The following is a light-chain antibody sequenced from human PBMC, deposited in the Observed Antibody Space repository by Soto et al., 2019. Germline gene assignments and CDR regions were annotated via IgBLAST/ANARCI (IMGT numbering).Light chain of an antibody. CDR2: GAS. J-gene: IGKJ4*01. V-gene: IGKV1-39*01. CDR1: QTIDTF. CDR3: QQSYSTPLT. Sequence: DIQMTQSPPSLSASVGDRVTITCRASQTIDTFLNWYQHQPGKAPKLLISGASTLHSGVPSRFSGSGSGTDFTLTISSLQPEDIAPYYCQQSYSTPLTFGGGTKVEI.